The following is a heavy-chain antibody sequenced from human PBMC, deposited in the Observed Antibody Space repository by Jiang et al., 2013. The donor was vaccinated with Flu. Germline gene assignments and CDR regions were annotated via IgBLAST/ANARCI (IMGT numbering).Heavy chain of an antibody. CDR1: GGSISSGSYY. Sequence: PSQTLSLTCTVSGGSISSGSYYWSWIRQPAGKGLEWIGRIYTSGSTNYNPSLKSRVTISVDTSKNQFSLKLSSVTAADTAVYYCARERPVIVGATRWGSYYFDYWGQGTLVTVSS. CDR2: IYTSGST. J-gene: IGHJ4*02. CDR3: ARERPVIVGATRWGSYYFDY. D-gene: IGHD1-26*01. V-gene: IGHV4-61*02.